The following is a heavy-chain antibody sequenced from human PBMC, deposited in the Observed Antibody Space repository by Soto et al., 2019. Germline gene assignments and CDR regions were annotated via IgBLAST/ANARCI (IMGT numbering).Heavy chain of an antibody. CDR2: IYYSGST. Sequence: PSETLSLTCTVSGGSISSYYWSWIRQPPGKGLEWIGYIYYSGSTNYNPSLKSRVTISVDTSKNQFSLKLSSVTAADTAVYYCAAEDFWSGFDYWGQGTLVTVSS. J-gene: IGHJ4*02. D-gene: IGHD3-3*01. CDR3: AAEDFWSGFDY. CDR1: GGSISSYY. V-gene: IGHV4-59*01.